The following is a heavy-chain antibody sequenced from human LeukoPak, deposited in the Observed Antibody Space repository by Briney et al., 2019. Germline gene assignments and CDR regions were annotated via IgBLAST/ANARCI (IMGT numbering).Heavy chain of an antibody. Sequence: SETLSLTCTVSGGSISSTDYYWGWIRQPPGKGLEWIGSIFYRGSTSYNPSLKNRVAISVDTSKNQFSLRLSSVTAADTAVYHCARHGGIQYDWFAPCGQGTLVTVSS. CDR3: ARHGGIQYDWFAP. D-gene: IGHD3-16*01. J-gene: IGHJ5*02. CDR1: GGSISSTDYY. V-gene: IGHV4-39*01. CDR2: IFYRGST.